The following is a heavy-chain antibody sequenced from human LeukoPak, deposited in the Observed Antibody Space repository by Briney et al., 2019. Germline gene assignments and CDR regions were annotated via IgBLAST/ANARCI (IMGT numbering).Heavy chain of an antibody. D-gene: IGHD6-13*01. CDR1: GGSISSGDYY. J-gene: IGHJ4*02. Sequence: PSHTLSLTCTVSGGSISSGDYYCSWIRQSPGKGLEWIGYIYYSGRTHYNPSLKSRVTLSIDTSKNHFSLKLSSVTAADTAVYYCAKGVPYSSSWLAGYWGQGTLVTVSS. V-gene: IGHV4-30-4*01. CDR3: AKGVPYSSSWLAGY. CDR2: IYYSGRT.